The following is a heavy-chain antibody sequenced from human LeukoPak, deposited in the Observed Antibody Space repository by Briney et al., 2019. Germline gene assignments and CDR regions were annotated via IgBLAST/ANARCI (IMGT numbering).Heavy chain of an antibody. J-gene: IGHJ4*02. V-gene: IGHV3-7*01. CDR2: IKQDGSEK. Sequence: GGSLRLSCAVSGFNLSSFWMSWVRQAPGKGLEWVANIKQDGSEKYYVDSVKGRFTISRDNAKNSLYLQMNSLRAEDTAVYYCAKGRDGYSQFDYWGQGTLVTVSS. CDR3: AKGRDGYSQFDY. D-gene: IGHD5-24*01. CDR1: GFNLSSFW.